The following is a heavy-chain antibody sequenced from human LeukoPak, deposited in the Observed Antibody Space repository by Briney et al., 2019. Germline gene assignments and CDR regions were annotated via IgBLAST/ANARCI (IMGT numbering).Heavy chain of an antibody. CDR1: GFTFSSDA. D-gene: IGHD1-14*01. Sequence: SLRLSCAASGFTFSSDAMNWICQAPRQGQDLVSAFGGSGGSTYSANSVKGRFNISRDKSKITLYLHMNSLRAQDTAVYYCAKFVSQLTGTFDYCGQGTLVTASS. CDR2: FGGSGGST. CDR3: AKFVSQLTGTFDY. V-gene: IGHV3-23*01. J-gene: IGHJ4*02.